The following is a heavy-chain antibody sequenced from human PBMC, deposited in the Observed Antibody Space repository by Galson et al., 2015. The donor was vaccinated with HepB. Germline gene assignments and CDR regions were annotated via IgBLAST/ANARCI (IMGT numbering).Heavy chain of an antibody. Sequence: SLRLSCAASGFTFSSYGMHWVRQAPGKGLEWVAVISYDGSNKYYADSVKGRFTISRDNSKNTLYLQMNSLRAEDTAVYYCAKPRSHIVVVTANFDYWGQGTLVTVSS. D-gene: IGHD2-21*02. CDR3: AKPRSHIVVVTANFDY. J-gene: IGHJ4*02. CDR1: GFTFSSYG. CDR2: ISYDGSNK. V-gene: IGHV3-30*18.